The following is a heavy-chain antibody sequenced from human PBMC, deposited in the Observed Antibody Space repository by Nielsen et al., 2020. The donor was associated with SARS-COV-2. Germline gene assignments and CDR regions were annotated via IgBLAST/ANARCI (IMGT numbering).Heavy chain of an antibody. J-gene: IGHJ4*02. CDR3: GRDRSTSGWWGFADY. CDR1: GFTVGDYA. D-gene: IGHD6-19*01. Sequence: GGSLRLSCTASGFTVGDYAMIWVRQAPGKGLEWVGFIRSKAYGGTTETAASLKGRFTISRDDSRSIAYLEVNSLITEDTAVYYCGRDRSTSGWWGFADYWGQGTLVTVSS. V-gene: IGHV3-49*04. CDR2: IRSKAYGGTT.